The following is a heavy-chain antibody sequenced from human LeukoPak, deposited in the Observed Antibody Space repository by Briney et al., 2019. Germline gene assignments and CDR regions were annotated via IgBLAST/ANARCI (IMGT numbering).Heavy chain of an antibody. J-gene: IGHJ3*02. CDR3: ARGRGSYNAFDI. CDR1: GYTFTGYY. Sequence: ASVKVSCKXSGYTFTGYYMHWVRQAPGQGLERMGWINPNSGGTNYAQKFQGRVTMTRDTSISTAYMELSRLRSDDTAVYYCARGRGSYNAFDIWGQGTMVTVSS. V-gene: IGHV1-2*02. CDR2: INPNSGGT. D-gene: IGHD1-26*01.